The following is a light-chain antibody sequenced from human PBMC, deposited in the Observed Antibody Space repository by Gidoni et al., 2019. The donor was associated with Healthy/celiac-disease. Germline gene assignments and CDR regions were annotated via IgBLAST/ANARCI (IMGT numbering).Light chain of an antibody. CDR2: LGS. V-gene: IGKV2-28*01. J-gene: IGKJ1*01. CDR1: HSLLHSNGYNY. Sequence: DIVMTQSPLSLPVTPGEPASSPCRSSHSLLHSNGYNYLDWYLQKPGQSPQLLIYLGSNRASGVPDRFSGSGSGTDFTLKISRVEAEDVGVYYCMQALQTPWTFGQGTKVEIK. CDR3: MQALQTPWT.